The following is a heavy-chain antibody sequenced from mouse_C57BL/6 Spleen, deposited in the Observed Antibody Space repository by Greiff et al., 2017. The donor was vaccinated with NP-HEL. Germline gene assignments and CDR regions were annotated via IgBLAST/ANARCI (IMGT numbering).Heavy chain of an antibody. CDR2: IRLKSDNYAT. V-gene: IGHV6-3*01. J-gene: IGHJ3*01. CDR1: GFTFSNYW. D-gene: IGHD2-3*01. CDR3: AGLYGYYWWCAY. Sequence: EVKLMESGGGLVQPGGSMKLSCVASGFTFSNYWMNWVRQSPEKGLEWVAQIRLKSDNYATHYAESVKGRFTISRDESKTSVYLQMNNLRAEDTGIYYCAGLYGYYWWCAYWGQGTLVTVSA.